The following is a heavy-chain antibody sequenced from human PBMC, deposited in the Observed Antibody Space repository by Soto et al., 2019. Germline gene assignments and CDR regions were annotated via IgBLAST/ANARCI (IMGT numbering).Heavy chain of an antibody. Sequence: RGESLKISCKGSGYSFTSYWISWVRQMPGKGLEWMGRIDPSDSYTNYSPSFQGHVTISTDKSISTAYLQWSSLKASDTAMYYCASQLRLAYYYGMDVWGQGTTGTSP. CDR3: ASQLRLAYYYGMDV. CDR2: IDPSDSYT. D-gene: IGHD3-3*01. CDR1: GYSFTSYW. V-gene: IGHV5-10-1*01. J-gene: IGHJ6*02.